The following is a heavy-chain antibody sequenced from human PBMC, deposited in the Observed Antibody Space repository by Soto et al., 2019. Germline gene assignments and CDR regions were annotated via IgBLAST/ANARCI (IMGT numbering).Heavy chain of an antibody. CDR1: GGSISSYY. Sequence: PSETLSLACTVSGGSISSYYWSWIRQPPGKGLEWIGYIYYSGSTNYNPSLKSRVTISVDTSKNQFSLKLSSVTAADTAVYYCARFSRGEVRGVMSFAFDIWGEGKIVTVSS. D-gene: IGHD3-10*01. CDR2: IYYSGST. CDR3: ARFSRGEVRGVMSFAFDI. J-gene: IGHJ3*02. V-gene: IGHV4-59*08.